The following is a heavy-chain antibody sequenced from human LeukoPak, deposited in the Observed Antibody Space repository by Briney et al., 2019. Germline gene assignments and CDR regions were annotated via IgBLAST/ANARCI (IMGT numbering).Heavy chain of an antibody. Sequence: GRSPRLSRAASGLISSSYWMHWVRHVPGKGLVWVSRIKSDGSSTTQADSVKGRFTISRDNAKNTLYLQMNSLRAEDTAVYYCARDQTYGDYWYFDLWGRGTLVTVPS. CDR3: ARDQTYGDYWYFDL. CDR2: IKSDGSST. V-gene: IGHV3-74*01. J-gene: IGHJ2*01. D-gene: IGHD4-17*01. CDR1: GLISSSYW.